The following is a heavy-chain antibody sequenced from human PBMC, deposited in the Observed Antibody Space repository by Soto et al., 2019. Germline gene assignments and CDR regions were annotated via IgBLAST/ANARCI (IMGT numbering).Heavy chain of an antibody. Sequence: QVQLVQSGAEEKKPGASVKVSCKASGYTFTSYAMHWVRQAPGQRLEWMGWINAGNGNTKYSQKFQGRVTITRDTAASTAYMELGSLRSEDTAGYYCARVGDYGDYSDYFDYWGQGTLVTVSS. CDR3: ARVGDYGDYSDYFDY. D-gene: IGHD4-17*01. J-gene: IGHJ4*02. CDR1: GYTFTSYA. CDR2: INAGNGNT. V-gene: IGHV1-3*05.